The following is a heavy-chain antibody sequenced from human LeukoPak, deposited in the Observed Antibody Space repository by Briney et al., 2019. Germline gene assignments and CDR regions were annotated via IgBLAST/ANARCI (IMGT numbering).Heavy chain of an antibody. CDR2: INPNSGGT. J-gene: IGHJ5*02. CDR3: ARGRDSDSWYFDWFDP. CDR1: GYTFTGYY. D-gene: IGHD6-13*01. Sequence: SVKVSCKASGYTFTGYYMHWVRQAPGQGLEWMGWINPNSGGTNYAQRFQGRVSMTRDTSISTAYMELNRLRSDDTAVYYCARGRDSDSWYFDWFDPWGHGTLVTVSS. V-gene: IGHV1-2*02.